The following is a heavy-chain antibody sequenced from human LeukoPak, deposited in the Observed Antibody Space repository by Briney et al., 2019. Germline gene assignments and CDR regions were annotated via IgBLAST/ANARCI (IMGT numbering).Heavy chain of an antibody. V-gene: IGHV4-39*07. J-gene: IGHJ6*03. CDR2: IYYSGST. CDR3: ARSTAAMRYYYYYYMDV. Sequence: SETLSLTCTVSGGSIGSSSYYWGWIRQPPGKGLEWIGSIYYSGSTYYNPSLKSRVTMSVDTSKNQFSLKQSSVTAVDTAVYYCARSTAAMRYYYYYYMDVWGKGTTVTVSS. D-gene: IGHD2-2*01. CDR1: GGSIGSSSYY.